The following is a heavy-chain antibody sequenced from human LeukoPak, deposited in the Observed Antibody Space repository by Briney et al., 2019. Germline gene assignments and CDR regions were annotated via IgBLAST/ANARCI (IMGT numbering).Heavy chain of an antibody. CDR1: GGSISSYY. J-gene: IGHJ4*02. V-gene: IGHV4-59*08. CDR2: IYYSGST. CDR3: ALLPGYSGYDYGYFDY. D-gene: IGHD5-12*01. Sequence: ASETLSLTCTVSGGSISSYYWSWIRQPPGKGLEWIGYIYYSGSTNYNPSLKSRVTISVDTSKNQFSLKLSSVTAADTAVYYCALLPGYSGYDYGYFDYWGQGTLVTVSS.